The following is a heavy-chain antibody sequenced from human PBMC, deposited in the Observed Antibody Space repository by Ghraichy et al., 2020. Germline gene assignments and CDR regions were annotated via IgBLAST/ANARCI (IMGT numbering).Heavy chain of an antibody. D-gene: IGHD2-15*01. CDR2: IYTSGST. V-gene: IGHV4-4*07. CDR3: ARDRWCCSGGSCSPHFDY. Sequence: SETLSLTCTVSGGSISSYYWSWIRQPAGKGLEWIGRIYTSGSTNYNPSLKSRVTMSVDTSKNQFSLKLSSVTAADTAVYYCARDRWCCSGGSCSPHFDYWGQGTLVTVSS. J-gene: IGHJ4*02. CDR1: GGSISSYY.